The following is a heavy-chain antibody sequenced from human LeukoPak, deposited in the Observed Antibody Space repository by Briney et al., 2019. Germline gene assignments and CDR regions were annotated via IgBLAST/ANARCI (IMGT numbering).Heavy chain of an antibody. D-gene: IGHD3-10*01. CDR1: GFTFSSYS. J-gene: IGHJ4*02. V-gene: IGHV3-21*01. Sequence: GGSLRLSCAASGFTFSSYSMNWVRQAPGKGLEWVSSISSSSSYIYYADSVKGRFTISRDNAKNSLYLQMNSLRAEDTAVYYCARDRYGSWSSCDYWGQGTLVTVSS. CDR2: ISSSSSYI. CDR3: ARDRYGSWSSCDY.